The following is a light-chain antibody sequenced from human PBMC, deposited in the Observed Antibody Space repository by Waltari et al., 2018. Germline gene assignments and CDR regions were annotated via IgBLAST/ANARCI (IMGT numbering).Light chain of an antibody. J-gene: IGLJ2*01. CDR3: QSFDSTLTAYVV. CDR1: SSNIGAGYD. CDR2: DNS. Sequence: GAPGQRVTISCTGSSSNIGAGYDVHWYQQLPGTAPKLLIYDNSNRPSGVPDRFSASKSGTSASLAINGLQAEDEADYYCQSFDSTLTAYVVFGGGTKLTVL. V-gene: IGLV1-40*01.